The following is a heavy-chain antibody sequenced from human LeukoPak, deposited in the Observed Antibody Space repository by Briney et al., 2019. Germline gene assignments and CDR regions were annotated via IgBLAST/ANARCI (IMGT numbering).Heavy chain of an antibody. CDR3: ATGTYTYASND. CDR2: IKSKSDGGAT. J-gene: IGHJ4*02. Sequence: PGGSLRLSCVAPGFTLSNAWMSWVRQAPGKGLEWVGCIKSKSDGGATDYAAPVKGRFTISRDDSKNTLYLEMNSLKTEDAGVYYCATGTYTYASNDWGQGSLVT. V-gene: IGHV3-15*01. D-gene: IGHD2-8*01. CDR1: GFTLSNAW.